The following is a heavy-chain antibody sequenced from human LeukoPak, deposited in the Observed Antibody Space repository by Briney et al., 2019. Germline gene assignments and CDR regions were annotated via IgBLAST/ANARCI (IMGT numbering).Heavy chain of an antibody. CDR1: GFSLNTSGVG. Sequence: SGPTRVNPTQTLMLTCTFSGFSLNTSGVGVGWIRQPPGKALEWLVLIYWDDDKRYSPSLKGRLTITKDTSKNQVVLTMTNMDPVDTATYYCAHTNISSSCGYWGQGTLVTVSS. D-gene: IGHD6-13*01. CDR2: IYWDDDK. V-gene: IGHV2-5*02. J-gene: IGHJ4*02. CDR3: AHTNISSSCGY.